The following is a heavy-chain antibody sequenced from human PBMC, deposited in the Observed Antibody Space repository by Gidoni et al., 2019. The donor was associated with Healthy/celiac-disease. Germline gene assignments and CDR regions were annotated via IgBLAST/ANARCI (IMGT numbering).Heavy chain of an antibody. J-gene: IGHJ4*02. D-gene: IGHD6-19*01. CDR1: GFTFSSYG. V-gene: IGHV3-30*18. CDR2: ISYDGSNK. Sequence: QVQLVESGGGVVQPGRSLRLSCAASGFTFSSYGLHWVRQAPGKGLGWVAVISYDGSNKYYADSVKGRFTISRDNSKNTLYLQMNSLRAEDTAVYYCAKGTAVAGMGFDYWGQGTLVTVSS. CDR3: AKGTAVAGMGFDY.